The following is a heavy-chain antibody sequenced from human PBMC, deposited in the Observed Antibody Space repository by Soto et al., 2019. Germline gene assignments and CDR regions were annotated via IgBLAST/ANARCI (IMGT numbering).Heavy chain of an antibody. D-gene: IGHD5-12*01. CDR2: IHRSGST. V-gene: IGHV4-38-2*01. CDR1: GYPISSGYY. J-gene: IGHJ4*02. Sequence: SETLSLTCAVSGYPISSGYYWGWIRQPPGKGLEWIGIIHRSGSTYYNPSLRSRITISVDTSKNQFSLKMPSVTAADTAVYYCARSSGYVPGGYWGQGILVTVSS. CDR3: ARSSGYVPGGY.